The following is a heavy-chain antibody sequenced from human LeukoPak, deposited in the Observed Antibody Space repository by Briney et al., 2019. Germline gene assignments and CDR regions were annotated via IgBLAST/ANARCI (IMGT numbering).Heavy chain of an antibody. CDR2: IYYSGST. J-gene: IGHJ4*02. V-gene: IGHV4-39*01. D-gene: IGHD1-26*01. CDR3: ASELLGGSFFDY. CDR1: GGSISSSSYY. Sequence: PSETLSLTCTVSGGSISSSSYYWGWIRQPPGKGLEWIGSIYYSGSTYYDPSLNRRVTISVDTSKNQFSLKLSSVTAADTAVYYCASELLGGSFFDYWGQGTLVTVSS.